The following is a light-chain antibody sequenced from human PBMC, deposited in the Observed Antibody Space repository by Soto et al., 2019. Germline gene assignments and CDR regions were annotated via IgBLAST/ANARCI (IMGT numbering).Light chain of an antibody. J-gene: IGKJ1*01. V-gene: IGKV3-15*01. CDR1: QSVSSN. CDR3: QQYNNWPRWT. CDR2: GAS. Sequence: EIEMTQSPAPLSVSPGERATLSCRASQSVSSNLAWYQQKPGQAPRLLIYGASTRATGIPARFSGSGSGTEFTLTISSLQSEDFAVYYCQQYNNWPRWTFGQGTKV.